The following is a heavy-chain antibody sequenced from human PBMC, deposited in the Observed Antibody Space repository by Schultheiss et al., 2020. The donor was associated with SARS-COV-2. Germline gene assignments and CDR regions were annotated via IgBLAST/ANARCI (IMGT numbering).Heavy chain of an antibody. CDR1: GGSISGYC. V-gene: IGHV4-34*01. CDR3: ARGFNTDAVAGSPSFDY. CDR2: INHSGST. Sequence: SETLSLTCTVSGGSISGYCWSWIRQPPGKGLEWIGEINHSGSTNYNPSLKSRVTISVDTSKNQLSLKLSSVTAADTAVYYCARGFNTDAVAGSPSFDYWGQGTLVTVSS. D-gene: IGHD6-19*01. J-gene: IGHJ4*02.